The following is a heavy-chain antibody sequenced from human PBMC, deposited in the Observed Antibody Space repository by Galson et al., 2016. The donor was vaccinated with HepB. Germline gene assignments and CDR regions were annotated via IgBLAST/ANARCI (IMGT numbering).Heavy chain of an antibody. D-gene: IGHD2-2*01. J-gene: IGHJ5*02. V-gene: IGHV1-46*01. CDR3: ARDKDIVLVPAAMGFDP. Sequence: SVKVSCKASGYTFTSYYMHWVRQAPGQGLEWMGIINPSGGSTSYAQKFQGRVTMTRDTSTNTVYMELSSLRSEDTAVYYCARDKDIVLVPAAMGFDPWGQGTLVTVSS. CDR2: INPSGGST. CDR1: GYTFTSYY.